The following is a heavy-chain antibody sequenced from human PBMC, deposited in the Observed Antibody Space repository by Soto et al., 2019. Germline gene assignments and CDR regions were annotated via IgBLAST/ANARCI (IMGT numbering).Heavy chain of an antibody. J-gene: IGHJ4*02. V-gene: IGHV3-23*01. D-gene: IGHD3-10*01. CDR3: AKTMVRGVNPFDY. CDR2: ISGSGGST. CDR1: GFTFSSYT. Sequence: EVQLLESGGGLVQPGGSLRLSCAASGFTFSSYTMSWVHQAPGKGLEWVSAISGSGGSTYYADSVKGRFTISRDNSKNTLYLQMNSLRAEDTAVYYCAKTMVRGVNPFDYWGQGTLVTVSS.